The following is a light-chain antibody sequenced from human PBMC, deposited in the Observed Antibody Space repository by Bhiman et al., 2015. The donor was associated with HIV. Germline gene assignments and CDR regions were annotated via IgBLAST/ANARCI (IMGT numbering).Light chain of an antibody. CDR3: CSYAGSTTYVV. CDR2: EVN. J-gene: IGLJ2*01. Sequence: QSALTQPASVSGSPGQSITISCTGTGSDVGGYNHVSWYQQHPGKAPKFMIYEVNKWPSGVSNRFSGAKSGNTASLTISGLQAEDEGDYYCCSYAGSTTYVVFGGGTQLTVV. V-gene: IGLV2-23*02. CDR1: GSDVGGYNH.